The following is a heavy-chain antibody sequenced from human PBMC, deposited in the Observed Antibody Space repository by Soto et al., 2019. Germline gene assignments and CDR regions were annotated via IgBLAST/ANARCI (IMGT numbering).Heavy chain of an antibody. CDR3: ARGTSSWYPSPGFDY. V-gene: IGHV1-2*02. CDR1: GYTFTGYY. Sequence: ASVKVSCKASGYTFTGYYMHWVRQAPGQGLEWMGWINLNSGGTNYAQKFQGMVTMTRDTSISTAYMELSRLRSDDTAVYYCARGTSSWYPSPGFDYWGQGTLVTGPS. CDR2: INLNSGGT. J-gene: IGHJ4*02. D-gene: IGHD6-13*01.